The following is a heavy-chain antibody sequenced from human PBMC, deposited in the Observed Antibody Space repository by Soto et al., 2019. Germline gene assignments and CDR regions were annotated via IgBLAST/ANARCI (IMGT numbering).Heavy chain of an antibody. CDR1: GYTFTSYG. Sequence: QVQLVQSGAEVKKPGSSVKVSCKASGYTFTSYGISWVRQAPGQGLEWMGWISAYNGNTNYAQKVQGRVTMTTDTSTSTAYMERRSLRSDDTAVYYCARDSFVYSSGWTTNWFDPWGQGTQVTVSS. CDR3: ARDSFVYSSGWTTNWFDP. V-gene: IGHV1-18*01. D-gene: IGHD6-19*01. J-gene: IGHJ5*02. CDR2: ISAYNGNT.